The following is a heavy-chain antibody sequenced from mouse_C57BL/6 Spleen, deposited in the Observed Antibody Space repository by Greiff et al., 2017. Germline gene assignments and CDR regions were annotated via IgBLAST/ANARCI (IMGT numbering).Heavy chain of an antibody. V-gene: IGHV1-80*01. CDR2: IYPGDGDT. CDR3: SSYYDSSPWFAY. J-gene: IGHJ3*01. Sequence: QVQLQQPGAELVKPGASVKISCKASGYAFSSYWMHWVKQRPGKGLEWIGQIYPGDGDTNYNGKFKGKATLTEDKSSSTAYMQLSSLTSEDSAVYFCSSYYDSSPWFAYWGQGTLVTVSA. CDR1: GYAFSSYW. D-gene: IGHD1-1*01.